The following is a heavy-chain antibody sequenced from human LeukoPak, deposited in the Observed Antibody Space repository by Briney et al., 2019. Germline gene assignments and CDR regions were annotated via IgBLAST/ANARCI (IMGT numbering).Heavy chain of an antibody. V-gene: IGHV3-30*04. CDR1: GFTFSSYA. CDR2: ISYDGSNK. J-gene: IGHJ6*02. D-gene: IGHD3-16*02. CDR3: ARDAARYHYYYGMDV. Sequence: GRSLRLSCAASGFTFSSYAMHWVRQAPGKGLEWVAIISYDGSNKYYADSVKGRFTISRDNSKNTLYVQMNTLRADDTAVYYCARDAARYHYYYGMDVWGQGTTVTVSS.